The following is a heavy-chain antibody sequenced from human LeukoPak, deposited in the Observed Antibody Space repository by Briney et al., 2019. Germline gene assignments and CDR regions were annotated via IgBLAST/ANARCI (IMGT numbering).Heavy chain of an antibody. V-gene: IGHV3-48*03. CDR1: GLTFDSYD. D-gene: IGHD6-13*01. J-gene: IGHJ1*01. CDR2: ISASGISI. CDR3: VPPAAGLHRTISTENFQH. Sequence: GRSLRLSRAAAGLTFDSYDMYWVRQSPGKGPEWVSYISASGISIKYADSVKGRFTISRDNAKNLVYLQMDSLRAEDTAVYYCVPPAAGLHRTISTENFQHWGQGNPVIVSS.